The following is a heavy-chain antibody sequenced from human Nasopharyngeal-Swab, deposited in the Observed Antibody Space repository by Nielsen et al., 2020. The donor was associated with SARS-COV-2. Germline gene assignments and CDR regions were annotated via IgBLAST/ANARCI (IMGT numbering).Heavy chain of an antibody. D-gene: IGHD2-15*01. CDR3: AKTKGCSGGSCYGLDY. CDR2: ISSSGGRT. J-gene: IGHJ4*02. V-gene: IGHV3-23*01. Sequence: GGSLRLSCAASGFTFSSYAMGWVRQAPGKGLEWVSAISSSGGRTYYADSVKGRFTISRDNSKNTLYLQMSSLRAEDTAVYYCAKTKGCSGGSCYGLDYWGQGTLVTVSS. CDR1: GFTFSSYA.